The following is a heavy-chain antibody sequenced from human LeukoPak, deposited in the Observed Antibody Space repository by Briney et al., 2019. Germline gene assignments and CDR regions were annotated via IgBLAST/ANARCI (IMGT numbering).Heavy chain of an antibody. CDR2: ICYDGSKK. CDR1: GFTFSSYG. Sequence: GGSLRLSCAASGFTFSSYGMQWVRQAPGKGVEWVAVICYDGSKKYYADSVKGRFTISRDNSKNTLYLQMNSLTAEDTAVYYCAKARTPVGYYYMDVWGKGTTVTVSS. CDR3: AKARTPVGYYYMDV. D-gene: IGHD1-14*01. V-gene: IGHV3-33*06. J-gene: IGHJ6*03.